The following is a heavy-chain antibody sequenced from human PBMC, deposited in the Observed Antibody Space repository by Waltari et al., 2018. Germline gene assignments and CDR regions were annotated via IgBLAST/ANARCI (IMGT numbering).Heavy chain of an antibody. J-gene: IGHJ4*02. V-gene: IGHV1-69-2*01. CDR1: GYTFTDYY. Sequence: EVQLVQSGAEVKKPGATVKISCKASGYTFTDYYMHWVQQAPGKGLEWMGRVDPEDGETIYAEKFQGRVTITADTSTDTAYMELSSLRSEDTAVYYCATVPPRYCSGGSCYSHWGQGTLVTVSS. CDR2: VDPEDGET. CDR3: ATVPPRYCSGGSCYSH. D-gene: IGHD2-15*01.